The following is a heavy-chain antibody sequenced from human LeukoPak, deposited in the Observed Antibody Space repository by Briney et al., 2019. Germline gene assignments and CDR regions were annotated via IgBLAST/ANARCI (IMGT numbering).Heavy chain of an antibody. D-gene: IGHD4-11*01. V-gene: IGHV4-59*01. CDR1: GGSISSYY. Sequence: SETLSLTCTVSGGSISSYYWSWLRQPPGKGLEWIGYIYYSGSTNYNPSLKSRVTISVDTSKNQFSLKLSSVTAADTAVYYCARDGLQGSILWGQGTLVTVSS. CDR3: ARDGLQGSIL. J-gene: IGHJ4*02. CDR2: IYYSGST.